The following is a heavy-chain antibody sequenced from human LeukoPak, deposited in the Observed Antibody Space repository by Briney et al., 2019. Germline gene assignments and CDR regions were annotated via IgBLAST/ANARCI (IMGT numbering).Heavy chain of an antibody. CDR3: ARTPWAYYYDSSGSPFWYFDY. Sequence: GGSLRLSCAASGFTLSSYSMNWVRQAPGKGLEWVSSISSSSSYIYYADSVKGRVTISRDNAKNSLYLQMNGLRAEDTAVYYCARTPWAYYYDSSGSPFWYFDYWGQGTLVTVSS. D-gene: IGHD3-22*01. J-gene: IGHJ4*02. V-gene: IGHV3-21*01. CDR2: ISSSSSYI. CDR1: GFTLSSYS.